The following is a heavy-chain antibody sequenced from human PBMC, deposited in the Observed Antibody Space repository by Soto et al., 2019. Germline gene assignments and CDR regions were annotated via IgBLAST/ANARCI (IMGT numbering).Heavy chain of an antibody. CDR2: IIPIFGTA. Sequence: QVQLVQSGAEVKKPGSSVMVSCKASGGTFSSYAISWVRQAPGQGLEWMGGIIPIFGTANYAQKFQGRVTITADESTSTAYMELSSLRSEDTAVYYCASRRGTVPHGMAAFDYWCQGALVTVSS. J-gene: IGHJ4*02. CDR3: ASRRGTVPHGMAAFDY. V-gene: IGHV1-69*01. D-gene: IGHD6-25*01. CDR1: GGTFSSYA.